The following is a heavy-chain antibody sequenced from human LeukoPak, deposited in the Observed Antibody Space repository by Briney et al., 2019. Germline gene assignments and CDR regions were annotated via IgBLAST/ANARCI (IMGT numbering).Heavy chain of an antibody. V-gene: IGHV3-72*01. CDR3: ARGTAAAGSPDFDY. D-gene: IGHD6-13*01. CDR1: GFTFSTYS. Sequence: GGSLRLSCAASGFTFSTYSMDWVRQAPGKGLEWVGRIRNKASSYTTEYAASVKGRFTISRDDSKNSPYLQMNSLKTEDTAVYYCARGTAAAGSPDFDYWGQGTLVTVSS. CDR2: IRNKASSYTT. J-gene: IGHJ4*02.